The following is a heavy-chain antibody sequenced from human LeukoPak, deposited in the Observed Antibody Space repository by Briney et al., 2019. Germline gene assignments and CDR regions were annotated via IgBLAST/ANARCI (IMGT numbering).Heavy chain of an antibody. V-gene: IGHV4-34*01. J-gene: IGHJ5*02. D-gene: IGHD3-22*01. CDR1: GGSFSGYY. Sequence: NPSETLSLTCAVYGGSFSGYYWSWIRQPPGKGLEWIGEINHSGSTNYNPSLKSRVTMSVDTSKNQFSLKLSSVTAADTAVYYCAREGYDSSGLLAWGQGTLVTVSS. CDR3: AREGYDSSGLLA. CDR2: INHSGST.